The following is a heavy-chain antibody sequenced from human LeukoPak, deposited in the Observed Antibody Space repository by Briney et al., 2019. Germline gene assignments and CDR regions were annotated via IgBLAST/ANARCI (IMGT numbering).Heavy chain of an antibody. CDR3: AKVGVGTTGTTGDDY. J-gene: IGHJ4*02. V-gene: IGHV3-30*18. Sequence: PGRSLRLSCAASGFTFSSYGMHWVRQAPGKGLEWVAVISYDGSNKYYADSVKGRFTISRDNSKNPLYLQMNSLRAEDTAVYYCAKVGVGTTGTTGDDYWGQGTLVTVSS. D-gene: IGHD1-1*01. CDR1: GFTFSSYG. CDR2: ISYDGSNK.